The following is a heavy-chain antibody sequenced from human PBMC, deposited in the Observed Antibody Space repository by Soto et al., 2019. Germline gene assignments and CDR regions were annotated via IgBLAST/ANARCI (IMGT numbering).Heavy chain of an antibody. J-gene: IGHJ4*02. V-gene: IGHV1-3*01. Sequence: ASVKVSCKASGYTFTSYAMHWVRQAPGQRLEWMGWINAGNGNTKYSQKFQGRVTITRVTSASTAYMELSSLRSEDTAVYYCARRLLGGYSYGLEYWGQGTMVTVSS. CDR3: ARRLLGGYSYGLEY. CDR1: GYTFTSYA. D-gene: IGHD5-18*01. CDR2: INAGNGNT.